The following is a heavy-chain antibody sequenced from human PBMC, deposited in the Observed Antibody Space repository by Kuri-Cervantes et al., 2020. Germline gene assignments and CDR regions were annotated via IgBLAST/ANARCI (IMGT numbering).Heavy chain of an antibody. Sequence: GGSLRLSCAASGFTLKNYCMTWVRQAPGKGLEWVANIKVDGSEKYYVDSVKGRFTISRDNAKNSLYLQMISLRAEDTAMYYCARVGGAAPGTFDHWGQGTLVTVSS. J-gene: IGHJ4*02. CDR1: GFTLKNYC. D-gene: IGHD6-13*01. CDR2: IKVDGSEK. CDR3: ARVGGAAPGTFDH. V-gene: IGHV3-7*01.